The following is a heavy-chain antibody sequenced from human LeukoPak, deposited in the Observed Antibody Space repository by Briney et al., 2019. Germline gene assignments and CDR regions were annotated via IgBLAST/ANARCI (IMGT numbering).Heavy chain of an antibody. CDR2: IYYSGST. CDR3: ASSSSPLGYCSSTSCPPTL. J-gene: IGHJ4*02. D-gene: IGHD2-2*01. Sequence: PSETLSLTCTVSGGSISSSSYYWGWIRQPPGKGLEWIGSIYYSGSTYYNPSLKSRVTISVDTSKNQFSLKLSSVTAADTAVYYCASSSSPLGYCSSTSCPPTLWGQGTLVTVSS. V-gene: IGHV4-39*07. CDR1: GGSISSSSYY.